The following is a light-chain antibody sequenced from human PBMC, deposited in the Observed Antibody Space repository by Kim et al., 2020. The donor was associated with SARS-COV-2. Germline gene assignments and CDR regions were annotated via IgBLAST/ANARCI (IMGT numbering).Light chain of an antibody. Sequence: QSVLTQPPSASGTPGQRVTISCSGGSSNIGSNTVNWYQQLPGTAPKLLINRTNQRPSGIPDRFSGSKSDTSASLAISGLQSEDEADYYCAAWDDSLNGPVFGGGTQLTVL. J-gene: IGLJ2*01. V-gene: IGLV1-44*01. CDR1: SSNIGSNT. CDR2: RTN. CDR3: AAWDDSLNGPV.